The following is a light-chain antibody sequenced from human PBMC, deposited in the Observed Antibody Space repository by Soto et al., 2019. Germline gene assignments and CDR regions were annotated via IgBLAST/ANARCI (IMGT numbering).Light chain of an antibody. CDR1: SDDIGTYNY. V-gene: IGLV2-8*01. J-gene: IGLJ1*01. CDR3: KSYAGSNTYV. Sequence: QSALTQPPSASGSPGQTVTISCTGTSDDIGTYNYVSWYQQHAGSVPRLIIFEVDKRPSGVPTRFSGSKSGNTASLTISGLQAADEADYFCKSYAGSNTYVFGSGTKLTVL. CDR2: EVD.